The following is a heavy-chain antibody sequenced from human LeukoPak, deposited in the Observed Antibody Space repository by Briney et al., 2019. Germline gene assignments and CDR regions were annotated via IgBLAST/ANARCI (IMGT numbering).Heavy chain of an antibody. D-gene: IGHD5-18*01. CDR3: ARGRSYGFDFDS. V-gene: IGHV4-61*01. Sequence: PSETLSLTCDVSGVSINTCSYYWSWIRQPPGKGLEWIGYKYYSGSTRYNSSLRSRLTLSLDTSKNQICLRLTSVTAADTAVYYCARGRSYGFDFDSWGPGTLVIVSS. CDR1: GVSINTCSYY. CDR2: KYYSGST. J-gene: IGHJ4*02.